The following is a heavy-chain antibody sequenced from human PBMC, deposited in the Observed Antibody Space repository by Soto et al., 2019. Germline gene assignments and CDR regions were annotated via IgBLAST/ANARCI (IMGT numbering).Heavy chain of an antibody. CDR2: MDPNRGNT. V-gene: IGHV1-8*01. J-gene: IGHJ4*02. CDR1: GYTFTRYD. Sequence: QVQLVQAGAEVKKPGASVKVSCKASGYTFTRYDINWVRKATGQGLEWMGWMDPNRGNTGYAQKFQGRVTMTRNTSISTAYMELSSLRSEDTAVYYCAQQGYCSSTSCYPGYYFDYWGQGTLVTVSS. D-gene: IGHD2-2*01. CDR3: AQQGYCSSTSCYPGYYFDY.